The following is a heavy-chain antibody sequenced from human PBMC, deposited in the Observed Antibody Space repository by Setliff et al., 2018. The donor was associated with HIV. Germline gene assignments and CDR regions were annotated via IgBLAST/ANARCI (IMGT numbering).Heavy chain of an antibody. CDR1: GASISSYY. D-gene: IGHD3-22*01. V-gene: IGHV4-59*08. CDR2: IHYTGNT. J-gene: IGHJ3*02. Sequence: SETLSLTCTVSGASISSYYWSWIRQPPGKGLEWIGFIHYTGNTNYNPSLKSRVTMSTDTSKNKLSLKLNSVTAADTAVYYCARHWNYDTGLDPFDIWGQGTMVTVSS. CDR3: ARHWNYDTGLDPFDI.